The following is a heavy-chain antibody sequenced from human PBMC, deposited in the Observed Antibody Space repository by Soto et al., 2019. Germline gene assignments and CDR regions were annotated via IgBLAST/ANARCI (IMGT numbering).Heavy chain of an antibody. D-gene: IGHD3-10*01. Sequence: QVQLVESGGGVVQPGRSLRLSCAASGFTFSSYAMHWVRQAPGKGLEWVAVISYDGSNKYYADSVKGRFTISRENSKNGRYLQMKSRRGGDAAVYYCARDPDYDGSGSPPYYYGMDVWGQGTTVTVSS. CDR3: ARDPDYDGSGSPPYYYGMDV. CDR2: ISYDGSNK. V-gene: IGHV3-30-3*01. CDR1: GFTFSSYA. J-gene: IGHJ6*02.